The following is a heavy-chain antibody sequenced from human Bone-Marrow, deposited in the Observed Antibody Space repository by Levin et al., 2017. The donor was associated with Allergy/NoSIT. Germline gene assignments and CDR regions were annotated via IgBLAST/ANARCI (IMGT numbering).Heavy chain of an antibody. Sequence: LRLSCTVSGGSISSGDYYWSWIRQPPGKGLEWIGYIYYSGSTYYNPSLKSRVTISVDTSKNQFSLKLSSVTAADTAVYYCARDHRGFGELLGWFDPWGQGTLVTVSS. CDR3: ARDHRGFGELLGWFDP. J-gene: IGHJ5*02. V-gene: IGHV4-30-4*01. CDR1: GGSISSGDYY. CDR2: IYYSGST. D-gene: IGHD3-10*01.